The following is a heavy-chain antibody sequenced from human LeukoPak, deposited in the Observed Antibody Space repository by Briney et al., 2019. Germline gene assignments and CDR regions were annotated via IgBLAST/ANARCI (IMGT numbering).Heavy chain of an antibody. J-gene: IGHJ3*02. Sequence: GGSLRLSCAASGFTFSSYAMSWVRQAPGKGLEWVSVISGSGGSTYYADSVKGRFTISRDNSKNTLYLQMNSLRAEDTAVYYCAKDSIAVAGTRVNAFDIWGQGTMVTVSS. CDR2: ISGSGGST. V-gene: IGHV3-23*01. CDR1: GFTFSSYA. CDR3: AKDSIAVAGTRVNAFDI. D-gene: IGHD6-19*01.